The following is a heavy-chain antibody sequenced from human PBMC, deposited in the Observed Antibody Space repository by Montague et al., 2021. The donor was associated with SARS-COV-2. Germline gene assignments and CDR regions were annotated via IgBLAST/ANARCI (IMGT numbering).Heavy chain of an antibody. J-gene: IGHJ6*02. CDR3: TSGREGNYNVMDV. Sequence: CAISGDSVSSNSATWNWVRQSPSRGLEWLGRTYYRSKWYNYYAVSVRGRVTINPDTSKNQFSLQLSSVTPEDTAIYYCTSGREGNYNVMDVWGQGTTVTVSS. V-gene: IGHV6-1*01. CDR2: TYYRSKWYN. CDR1: GDSVSSNSAT. D-gene: IGHD1-1*01.